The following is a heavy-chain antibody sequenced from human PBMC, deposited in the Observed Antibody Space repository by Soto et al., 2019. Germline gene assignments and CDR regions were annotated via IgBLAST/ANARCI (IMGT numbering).Heavy chain of an antibody. V-gene: IGHV3-23*01. J-gene: IGHJ6*02. D-gene: IGHD3-16*01. CDR1: GFTFSNYA. CDR3: AKGAFAGYYYYGMDV. CDR2: ISRSGDST. Sequence: GGSLRLSCAASGFTFSNYAMTWVRQAPGKGLEWVSAISRSGDSTFYADSVKGRFTISRDNSKNTLYLQMSSLRAEDTAVYYCAKGAFAGYYYYGMDVWGQGTTVTVSS.